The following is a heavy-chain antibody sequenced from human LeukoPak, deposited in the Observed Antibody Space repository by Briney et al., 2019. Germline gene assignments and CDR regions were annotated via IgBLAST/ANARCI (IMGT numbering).Heavy chain of an antibody. CDR3: ARETMYYGDPEDY. J-gene: IGHJ4*02. D-gene: IGHD4-17*01. Sequence: GGSLRLSXAASGFTFSSYWMSWVRQAPGKGLEWVANIKQDGSEKYYVDSVKGRFTISRDNAKKSLYLQMNSLRAEDTAVYCCARETMYYGDPEDYWGQGSLVTVSS. CDR2: IKQDGSEK. V-gene: IGHV3-7*01. CDR1: GFTFSSYW.